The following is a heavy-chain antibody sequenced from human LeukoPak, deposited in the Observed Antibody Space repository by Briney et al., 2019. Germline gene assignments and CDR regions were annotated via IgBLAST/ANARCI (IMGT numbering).Heavy chain of an antibody. CDR1: GFTFSSYA. D-gene: IGHD3-9*01. V-gene: IGHV3-30-3*01. Sequence: PGGSLRLSCAASGFTFSSYAMHWVRQAPGKGLEWVAVISYDGSNKYYADSVKGRFTISRDNSKNTLYLQMNSLRAEDTAVYYCARDDALLTGSPYYYYGMDVWGQGTTVTVSS. CDR3: ARDDALLTGSPYYYYGMDV. CDR2: ISYDGSNK. J-gene: IGHJ6*02.